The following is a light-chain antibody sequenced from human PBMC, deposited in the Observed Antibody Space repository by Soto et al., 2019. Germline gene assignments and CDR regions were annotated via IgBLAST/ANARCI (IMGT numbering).Light chain of an antibody. CDR3: QQRSTWPT. CDR1: ESVDFH. CDR2: DAS. V-gene: IGKV3-11*01. Sequence: VLTQSPATLSLSPRKRATLSCRASESVDFHLAWYQQKPGQAPRLLIYDASVRATGTPARFSGSGSGTDFTLTISSLEPEDFALYYCQQRSTWPTFGHGTRLEIK. J-gene: IGKJ5*01.